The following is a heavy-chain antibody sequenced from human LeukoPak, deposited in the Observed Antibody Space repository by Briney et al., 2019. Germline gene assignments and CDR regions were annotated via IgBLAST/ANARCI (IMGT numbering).Heavy chain of an antibody. CDR1: GFTFSSYA. Sequence: GGSLRLSCAASGFTFSSYAMHWVRQAPGKGLEWVSAITISGDRTYYSDSVKGRFTISRDNSKNTLYLQMNSLRAEDTAVYFCAKELGSSRSGWCWGQGTLVTVSS. CDR3: AKELGSSRSGWC. J-gene: IGHJ4*02. D-gene: IGHD6-19*01. CDR2: ITISGDRT. V-gene: IGHV3-23*01.